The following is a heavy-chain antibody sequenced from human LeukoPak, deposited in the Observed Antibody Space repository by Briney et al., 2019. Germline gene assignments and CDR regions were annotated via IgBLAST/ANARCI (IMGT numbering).Heavy chain of an antibody. D-gene: IGHD3-3*01. V-gene: IGHV1-2*02. CDR1: GYTFTGYY. CDR3: ARAARVLRFLEWLSSP. J-gene: IGHJ5*02. CDR2: INPNSGGT. Sequence: ASVTVSCKASGYTFTGYYMHWVRQAPGQGLEWMGWINPNSGGTNYAQKFQGRVTMTRDTSISTAYMELSRLRSDDTAVYYCARAARVLRFLEWLSSPWGQGTLVTVSS.